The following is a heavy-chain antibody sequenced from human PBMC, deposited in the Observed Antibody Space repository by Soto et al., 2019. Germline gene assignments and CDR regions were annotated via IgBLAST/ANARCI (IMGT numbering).Heavy chain of an antibody. CDR3: ARDGSGYDKRSYYYYYGMDV. J-gene: IGHJ6*02. D-gene: IGHD5-12*01. Sequence: GGSLRLSCAASGFTFSSYSMNWVRQAPGKGLEWVSYISSSSSTIYYADSVKGRFTISRDNAKNSLYLQMNSLRDEDTAVYYCARDGSGYDKRSYYYYYGMDVWGQGTTVTVSS. V-gene: IGHV3-48*02. CDR2: ISSSSSTI. CDR1: GFTFSSYS.